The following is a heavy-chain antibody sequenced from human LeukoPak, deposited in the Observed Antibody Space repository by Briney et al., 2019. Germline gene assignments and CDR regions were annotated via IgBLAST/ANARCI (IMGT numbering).Heavy chain of an antibody. CDR1: GGSLNSPNYY. Sequence: SETLSLTCIVSGGSLNSPNYYWGWIRQPPGKGLEWFGTIYYTGTTYDNPSLNSRLTISVDTSKNQFSLKLTSVTAADTAVYYCARHDYYGSLNWFDPWGQGTLITVSS. CDR2: IYYTGTT. D-gene: IGHD3-10*01. V-gene: IGHV4-39*01. J-gene: IGHJ5*02. CDR3: ARHDYYGSLNWFDP.